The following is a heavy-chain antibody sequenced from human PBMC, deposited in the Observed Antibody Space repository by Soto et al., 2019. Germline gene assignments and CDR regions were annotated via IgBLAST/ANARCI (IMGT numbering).Heavy chain of an antibody. CDR2: INPNSGGT. Sequence: QVQLVQSGAEVKKPGASVNVSCEASGYTFTGSSIHWVRQAPGQGLEWMGYINPNSGGTIFAQKFQGRVTMTRDTSISTAYMELSRLASDDTAVYYCARDLTGDPNYWGQGTLVTVSS. CDR3: ARDLTGDPNY. J-gene: IGHJ4*02. D-gene: IGHD7-27*01. V-gene: IGHV1-2*02. CDR1: GYTFTGSS.